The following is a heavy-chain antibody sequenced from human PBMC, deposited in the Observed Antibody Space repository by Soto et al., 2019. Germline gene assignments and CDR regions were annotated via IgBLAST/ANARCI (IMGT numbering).Heavy chain of an antibody. CDR1: GFIVSSNY. D-gene: IGHD6-6*01. V-gene: IGHV3-66*01. J-gene: IGHJ6*02. CDR3: ARSSTIAARQPPSDYSYYGMDV. CDR2: IYSGGST. Sequence: HPGGSLRLSCAASGFIVSSNYMSWVRQAPGKGLEWVSVIYSGGSTYYADSVKGRFTISRDNSKNTLYLQMNSLRAEDTAVYYCARSSTIAARQPPSDYSYYGMDVWGQGTTVTVSS.